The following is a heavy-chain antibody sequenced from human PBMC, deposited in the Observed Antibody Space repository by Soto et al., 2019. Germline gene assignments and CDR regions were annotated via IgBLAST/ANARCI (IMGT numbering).Heavy chain of an antibody. J-gene: IGHJ4*02. Sequence: SETLSLTCTVSGGSIRSYYWSWIRQPPGKGLEWIGYIYYSGSTNYNPSLKSRVTISVDTSKNQFSLKLSSVTAADTAVYYCARGTDDYGDIIYFDYWGQGTLVTVSS. V-gene: IGHV4-59*01. CDR1: GGSIRSYY. D-gene: IGHD4-17*01. CDR2: IYYSGST. CDR3: ARGTDDYGDIIYFDY.